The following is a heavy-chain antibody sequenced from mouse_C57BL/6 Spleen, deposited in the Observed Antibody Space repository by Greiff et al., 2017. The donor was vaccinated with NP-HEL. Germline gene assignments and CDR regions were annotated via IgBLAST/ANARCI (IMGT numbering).Heavy chain of an antibody. J-gene: IGHJ1*03. D-gene: IGHD1-1*01. CDR2: IDPENGDT. V-gene: IGHV14-4*01. CDR3: TTVGAKYVDV. CDR1: GFNIKDDY. Sequence: EVQLQQSGAELVRPGASVKLSCTASGFNIKDDYMHWVKQRPEQGLEWIGWIDPENGDTEYASKFQGKATITADTSSNTAYLQLSSLTSEDTAVYYCTTVGAKYVDVWGKGTTVTVSS.